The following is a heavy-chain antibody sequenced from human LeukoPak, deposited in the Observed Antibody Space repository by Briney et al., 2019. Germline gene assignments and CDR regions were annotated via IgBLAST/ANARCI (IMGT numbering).Heavy chain of an antibody. CDR1: GGSFSGYY. J-gene: IGHJ4*02. Sequence: SETLSLTCAVYGGSFSGYYWSWIRQPPGKGLEWIGEINHSGSTNYNPSLKSRVTISVDTSKNQFSLKLSSVTAADTAVYYCARVAWLYYYDSSGYFDYWGQGTLVTVSS. CDR2: INHSGST. D-gene: IGHD3-22*01. CDR3: ARVAWLYYYDSSGYFDY. V-gene: IGHV4-34*01.